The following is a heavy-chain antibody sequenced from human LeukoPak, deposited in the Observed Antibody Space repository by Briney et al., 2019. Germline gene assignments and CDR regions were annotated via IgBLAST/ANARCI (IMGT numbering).Heavy chain of an antibody. Sequence: SETLSLTCTVSGGSISSYYWSWIRQPPGKGLEWIGYIYYSGSTNYNPSLRSRVTISVDTSKNQFSLKLSSVTAADTAVYYCATNATPHCSSTSCYRYYYYYMDVWGKGTTVTVSS. CDR1: GGSISSYY. CDR2: IYYSGST. CDR3: ATNATPHCSSTSCYRYYYYYMDV. D-gene: IGHD2-2*01. J-gene: IGHJ6*03. V-gene: IGHV4-59*01.